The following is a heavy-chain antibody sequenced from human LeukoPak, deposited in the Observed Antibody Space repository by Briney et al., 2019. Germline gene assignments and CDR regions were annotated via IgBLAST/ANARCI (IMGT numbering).Heavy chain of an antibody. CDR2: IYPGDSGP. Sequence: GESLKISCKGSGYSFTTYWIGWVRQMPGKGLEWMGIIYPGDSGPTYSPSFQGQVTISVDKSINTAYLQWSSLQASDTAMYYCGMSGDRVPLQDDVFDVWGQGTMVTVST. V-gene: IGHV5-51*01. CDR3: GMSGDRVPLQDDVFDV. D-gene: IGHD1-26*01. J-gene: IGHJ3*01. CDR1: GYSFTTYW.